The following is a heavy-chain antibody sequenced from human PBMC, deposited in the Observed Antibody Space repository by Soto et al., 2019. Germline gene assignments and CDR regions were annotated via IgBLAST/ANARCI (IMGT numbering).Heavy chain of an antibody. CDR3: ARDQPLRYFDWLPTPFDY. Sequence: GGSLRRSCAASGVTFSSYAMGGVLQAPGKGLEWVADISDSGSRTYYADSVKGRFTISRDNAKNTLYLQMNSLRAEDTAVYYCARDQPLRYFDWLPTPFDYWGQGTLVTVSS. D-gene: IGHD3-9*01. CDR2: ISDSGSRT. J-gene: IGHJ4*02. V-gene: IGHV3-23*01. CDR1: GVTFSSYA.